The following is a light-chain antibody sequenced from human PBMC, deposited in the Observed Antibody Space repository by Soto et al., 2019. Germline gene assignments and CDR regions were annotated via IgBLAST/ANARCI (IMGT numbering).Light chain of an antibody. V-gene: IGKV3-20*01. J-gene: IGKJ5*01. CDR3: QQYTGPPTT. CDR1: QSVSSSY. CDR2: GAS. Sequence: ESVLTQSPGTLSLSPGERATLSCRASQSVSSSYLAWYQQTPGQAPRLLMYGASSRATGTPDRFSGSGSGTDFTLTISSLEPEDFAVSFCQQYTGPPTTFGQGTRLEIK.